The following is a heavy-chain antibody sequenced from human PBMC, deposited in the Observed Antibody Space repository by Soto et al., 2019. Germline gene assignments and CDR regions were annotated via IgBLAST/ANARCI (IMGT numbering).Heavy chain of an antibody. J-gene: IGHJ6*02. V-gene: IGHV3-11*01. CDR2: IPYSGNTI. Sequence: LRLSCAASGFTFSRFYMTWIRQAPGKGLEWVSYIPYSGNTIYYADSVKGRFTISRDNAKNSLYLQMNSLRADDTAVYWCARGHYGLDVWGQGTTVTVSS. CDR3: ARGHYGLDV. CDR1: GFTFSRFY.